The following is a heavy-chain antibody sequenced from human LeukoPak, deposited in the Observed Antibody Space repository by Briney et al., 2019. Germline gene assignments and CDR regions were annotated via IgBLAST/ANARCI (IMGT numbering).Heavy chain of an antibody. D-gene: IGHD3-10*01. CDR3: ARRRVGSGSFDY. CDR2: IYHSGST. V-gene: IGHV4-30-2*01. CDR1: GGSISSGGYY. J-gene: IGHJ4*02. Sequence: PSETLSLTCTVSGGSISSGGYYWSWIRQPPGKGLEWIGYIYHSGSTYYNPSLKSRVTISVDTSKNQFSLKLSSVTAADTAVYYCARRRVGSGSFDYWGQGTLVTVSS.